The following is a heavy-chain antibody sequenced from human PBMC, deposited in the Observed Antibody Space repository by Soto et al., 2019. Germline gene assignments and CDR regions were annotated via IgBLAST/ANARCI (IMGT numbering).Heavy chain of an antibody. Sequence: LSLTCTVSGGSISSGGYYWSWIRQHPGKGLEWIGYIYYSGSTYYNPSLKSRVTISVDTSKNQFSLKLSSVTAADTAVYYCARDRGAARPIYDYWGQGTLVPVSS. CDR3: ARDRGAARPIYDY. CDR1: GGSISSGGYY. J-gene: IGHJ4*02. D-gene: IGHD6-6*01. V-gene: IGHV4-31*03. CDR2: IYYSGST.